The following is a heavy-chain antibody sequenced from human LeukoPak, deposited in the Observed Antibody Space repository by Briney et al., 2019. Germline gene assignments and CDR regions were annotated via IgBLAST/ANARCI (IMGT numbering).Heavy chain of an antibody. Sequence: GGSLRLSFAASGFTFSSYSMHWVRPAPGKGLEWISSITSSSSYIYYADSVKGRFTISRDNAKNSLYLQMNSLRAEDSAVYYCASGYYDNTGYYYDAFDIWGQGTMVTVSS. D-gene: IGHD3-22*01. J-gene: IGHJ3*02. V-gene: IGHV3-21*01. CDR1: GFTFSSYS. CDR2: ITSSSSYI. CDR3: ASGYYDNTGYYYDAFDI.